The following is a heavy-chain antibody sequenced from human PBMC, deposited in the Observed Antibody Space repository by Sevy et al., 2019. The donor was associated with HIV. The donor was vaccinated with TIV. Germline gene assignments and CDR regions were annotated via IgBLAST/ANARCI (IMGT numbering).Heavy chain of an antibody. D-gene: IGHD1-26*01. Sequence: GGSLRLSCAASGFTFSPYWMTWVRQAPGKGLEWVANIRPDGSGKYYVDSVKGRFTISGDNAKNSLYLQMNSLRADDTAMYYCARGVGLDCWGQGALVTVSS. CDR3: ARGVGLDC. CDR2: IRPDGSGK. V-gene: IGHV3-7*01. CDR1: GFTFSPYW. J-gene: IGHJ4*02.